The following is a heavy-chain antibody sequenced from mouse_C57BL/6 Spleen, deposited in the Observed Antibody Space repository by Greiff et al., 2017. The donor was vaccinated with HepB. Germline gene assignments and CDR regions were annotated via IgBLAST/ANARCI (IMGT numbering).Heavy chain of an antibody. Sequence: VQLQQSGPELVKPGASVKISCKASGYAFSSSWMNWVKQRPGKGLEWIGRIYPGDGDTNYNGKFKGKATLTADKSSSTAYMQLSSLTSEDSAVYFCARGGGNYGYWGQGTTLTVSS. CDR2: IYPGDGDT. D-gene: IGHD2-1*01. CDR3: ARGGGNYGY. CDR1: GYAFSSSW. V-gene: IGHV1-82*01. J-gene: IGHJ2*01.